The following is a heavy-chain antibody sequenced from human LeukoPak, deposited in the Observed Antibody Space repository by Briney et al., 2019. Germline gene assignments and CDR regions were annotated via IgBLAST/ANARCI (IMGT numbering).Heavy chain of an antibody. CDR1: GGSISNGGYY. J-gene: IGHJ4*01. V-gene: IGHV4-31*03. Sequence: SQTLSLTCTVSGGSISNGGYYWSWIRQHPGKGLEWIGYIYYSGSTYYNPSLKSRLTISVDTSKNQFSLKLSSVTAADTAVYYCARGGGGGYYFDYWGQEPWSPSPQ. CDR2: IYYSGST. CDR3: ARGGGGGYYFDY. D-gene: IGHD2-15*01.